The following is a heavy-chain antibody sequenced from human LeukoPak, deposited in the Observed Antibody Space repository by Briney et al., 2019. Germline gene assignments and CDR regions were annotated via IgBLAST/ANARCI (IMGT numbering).Heavy chain of an antibody. CDR1: GGSFSGYY. J-gene: IGHJ4*02. CDR2: INHSGST. CDR3: ARDWVGTMVRGNPQSGDY. Sequence: SETLSLTCAVYGGSFSGYYWSWIRQPPGKGLEWIGEINHSGSTNYNPSLKSRVTISVDTAKNQFSLKLSSVTAADTAVYYCARDWVGTMVRGNPQSGDYWGQGTLVTVSS. D-gene: IGHD3-10*01. V-gene: IGHV4-34*01.